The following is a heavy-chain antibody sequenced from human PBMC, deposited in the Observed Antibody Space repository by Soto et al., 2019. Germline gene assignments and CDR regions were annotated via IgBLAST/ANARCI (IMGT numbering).Heavy chain of an antibody. CDR1: GGTFSSYG. D-gene: IGHD2-2*01. Sequence: QVQLVQSGAEVKKPGSSVKVSCKASGGTFSSYGISWVRQAPGQGLEWMGGIIPIFGTANYAQKFQGTVTITADESTSTAYMELGSRRSEDTAVYYCARNVPAAGYYYGMDVWGQGATVNVSS. J-gene: IGHJ6*02. CDR3: ARNVPAAGYYYGMDV. V-gene: IGHV1-69*12. CDR2: IIPIFGTA.